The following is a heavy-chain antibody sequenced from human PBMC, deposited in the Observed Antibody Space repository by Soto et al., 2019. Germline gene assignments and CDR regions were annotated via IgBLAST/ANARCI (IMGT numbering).Heavy chain of an antibody. Sequence: QVQLVQSGAAVQKPGASVTVSCKASGYAFRNYGISWMRQAPGQGLEWMGWINNYEGHINLPQKFLGRITVTADTSTTTVYMELENRTSDDTAVYYSARDIAFSIDHWGQGTLVIVSS. CDR3: ARDIAFSIDH. CDR1: GYAFRNYG. J-gene: IGHJ4*02. D-gene: IGHD2-21*01. V-gene: IGHV1-18*01. CDR2: INNYEGHI.